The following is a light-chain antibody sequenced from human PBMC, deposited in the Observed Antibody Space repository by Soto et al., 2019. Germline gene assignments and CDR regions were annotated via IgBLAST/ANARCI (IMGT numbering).Light chain of an antibody. Sequence: DIQMTRSPSSLSASVGDRVTITCRASQKISRYVKWYKHKPGKAPKLLIYDATSLQSTVPSKFSGSGSVTDFTLTIRSLQPYEYATDCCKRSYSTPRTVGGGT. J-gene: IGKJ4*01. CDR2: DAT. CDR3: KRSYSTPRT. V-gene: IGKV1-39*01. CDR1: QKISRY.